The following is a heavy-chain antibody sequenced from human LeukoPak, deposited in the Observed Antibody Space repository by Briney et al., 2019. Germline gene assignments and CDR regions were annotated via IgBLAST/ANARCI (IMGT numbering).Heavy chain of an antibody. V-gene: IGHV4-34*01. J-gene: IGHJ3*02. CDR2: ISQSGST. CDR3: ARDRIAAAGTRPAFDI. D-gene: IGHD6-13*01. CDR1: GGSFSFYY. Sequence: SETLSLTCGVSGGSFSFYYWSWIRQPPGKGLEWIGEISQSGSTNYNPSLKCRVNISLDTSENQFSLKLSSVTAADTAVYYCARDRIAAAGTRPAFDIWGQGTMVTVSS.